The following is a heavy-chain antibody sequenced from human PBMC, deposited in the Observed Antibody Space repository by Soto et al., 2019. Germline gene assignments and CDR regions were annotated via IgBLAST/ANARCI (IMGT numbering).Heavy chain of an antibody. CDR1: GGTFSSYS. J-gene: IGHJ5*02. CDR3: ARGGAVVVPGTVDRHNWFAP. CDR2: VIPILGMA. Sequence: QVQLGQSGAEVKKPGSSVKVSCEASGGTFSSYSFSWVRQAPGQGLEWMGRVIPILGMANYAQKFQGRVTIPADKSTSTVDMEMRSLRSEDTAVYYCARGGAVVVPGTVDRHNWFAPWGQGTLVTVS. V-gene: IGHV1-69*02. D-gene: IGHD2-2*01.